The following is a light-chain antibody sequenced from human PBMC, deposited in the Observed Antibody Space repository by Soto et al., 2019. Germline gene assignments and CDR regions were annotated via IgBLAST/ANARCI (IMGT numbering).Light chain of an antibody. Sequence: QSALTQPASVSGSPGQSITISCTGTSSDIAGHKYVSWYQQHPGKAPKLIIFEVTNRPSGVSSRFSASKSGDTASLIISGLQAEDEADYFCSSYSSTSTVVFGGGTKVTVL. CDR1: SSDIAGHKY. CDR3: SSYSSTSTVV. V-gene: IGLV2-14*01. J-gene: IGLJ2*01. CDR2: EVT.